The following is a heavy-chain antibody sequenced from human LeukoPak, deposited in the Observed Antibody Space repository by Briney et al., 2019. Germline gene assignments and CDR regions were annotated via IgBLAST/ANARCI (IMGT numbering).Heavy chain of an antibody. CDR2: INPDSGDT. Sequence: ASVKVSCTASGYPFTDYYVRWVRPAPGQVFEWMGWINPDSGDTNYAQKFQGRVTLTRDTSISTTYMELSRLTSDDTAVYYCATGGRGPDWGQGTLVTVSS. D-gene: IGHD1-14*01. CDR3: ATGGRGPD. J-gene: IGHJ4*02. CDR1: GYPFTDYY. V-gene: IGHV1-2*02.